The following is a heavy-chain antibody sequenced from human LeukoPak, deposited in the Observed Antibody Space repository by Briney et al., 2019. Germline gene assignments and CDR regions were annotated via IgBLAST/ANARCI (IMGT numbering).Heavy chain of an antibody. Sequence: PSQTLSLTCAISGDSVLSNSAAWNWIRQSPSRGLEWLGRTYYRSKWYNDYAVSVKSRITINPDTSKNQFSLQLNSVTPEDTAVHYCARGDMGVATIGWHYWFDPWGRGTLVTVSS. V-gene: IGHV6-1*01. CDR1: GDSVLSNSAA. J-gene: IGHJ5*02. D-gene: IGHD5-12*01. CDR2: TYYRSKWYN. CDR3: ARGDMGVATIGWHYWFDP.